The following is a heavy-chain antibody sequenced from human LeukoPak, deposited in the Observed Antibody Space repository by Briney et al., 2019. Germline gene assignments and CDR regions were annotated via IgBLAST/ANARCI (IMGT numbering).Heavy chain of an antibody. J-gene: IGHJ4*02. CDR1: GYTFIAYY. CDR3: AGQKDPRPIDY. Sequence: ASVKVSCKASGYTFIAYYMHWVRQAPGQGLEWMGWVNPASGGTNYAQKFQGRVTMTRDTSIATAYMELNELTSDDTAVYYCAGQKDPRPIDYWGQGTLVTVSS. CDR2: VNPASGGT. V-gene: IGHV1-2*02.